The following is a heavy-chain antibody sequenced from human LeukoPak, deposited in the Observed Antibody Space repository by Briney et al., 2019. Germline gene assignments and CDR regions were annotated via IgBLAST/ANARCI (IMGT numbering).Heavy chain of an antibody. D-gene: IGHD1-14*01. Sequence: SETLSLTCTVSGGSISGSAYYWGWIRQPPGKGLEWIGSIYYTGSMYYNPSSGTTYYNPSLKNRVSISVDTSKNQFSLNLSSVTAADTAVYYCARETRKDGAFDIWGQGTMVTVSS. J-gene: IGHJ3*02. V-gene: IGHV4-39*07. CDR3: ARETRKDGAFDI. CDR2: IYYTGSMYYNPSSGTT. CDR1: GGSISGSAYY.